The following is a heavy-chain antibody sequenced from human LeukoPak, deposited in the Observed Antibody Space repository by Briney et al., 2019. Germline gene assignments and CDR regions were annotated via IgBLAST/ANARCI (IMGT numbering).Heavy chain of an antibody. J-gene: IGHJ6*04. CDR1: GGSISSGGYS. V-gene: IGHV4-30-2*01. D-gene: IGHD4-17*01. CDR2: IYHSGST. Sequence: PSQTLSLTCAVSGGSISSGGYSWSWTRQPPGKGLEWIGYIYHSGSTYYNPSLKSRVTISVDRSKNQFSLKLSSVTAADTAVYYCASTVTPDGMDVWGKGTTVTASS. CDR3: ASTVTPDGMDV.